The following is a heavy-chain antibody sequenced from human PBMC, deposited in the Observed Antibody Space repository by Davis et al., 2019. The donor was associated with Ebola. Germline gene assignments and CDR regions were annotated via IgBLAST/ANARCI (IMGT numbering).Heavy chain of an antibody. CDR1: GYTFTSYW. CDR2: IYPGDSET. Sequence: GESLKISCTGSGYTFTSYWIAWVRQVPGKGLEWMGSIYPGDSETRYSPSFQGQVTISADKSISTAYLQWSSLKASDTAMYYCARHVLRRGYFDYWGQGTLVTVSS. V-gene: IGHV5-51*01. D-gene: IGHD1-14*01. J-gene: IGHJ4*02. CDR3: ARHVLRRGYFDY.